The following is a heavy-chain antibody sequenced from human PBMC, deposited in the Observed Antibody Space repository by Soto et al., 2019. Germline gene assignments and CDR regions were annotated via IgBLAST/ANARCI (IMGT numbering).Heavy chain of an antibody. Sequence: GVSVKVSCKAPGFTFTSYAICWVRQAPGQGLEWMGWISTYYGNTNYAQILQGRVTMTTDTSTNTAYMELRSLRSDDTAVYYCARHSVAEYYFDYWGQGTLVTVSS. CDR2: ISTYYGNT. D-gene: IGHD6-6*01. V-gene: IGHV1-18*01. CDR3: ARHSVAEYYFDY. J-gene: IGHJ4*02. CDR1: GFTFTSYA.